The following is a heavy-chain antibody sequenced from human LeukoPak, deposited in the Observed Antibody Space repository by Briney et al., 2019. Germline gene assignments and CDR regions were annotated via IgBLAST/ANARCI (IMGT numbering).Heavy chain of an antibody. CDR1: GLTFSSYD. V-gene: IGHV3-13*01. D-gene: IGHD6-13*01. J-gene: IGHJ6*02. CDR3: ARAPPQQLVLCGGYYYGMDV. CDR2: IGTAGDT. Sequence: PGGSLRLSCAASGLTFSSYDMHWVRQATGKGLEWVSAIGTAGDTYYPGSVKGRFTISRENAKNSLYLQMNSLRAGDTAVYYCARAPPQQLVLCGGYYYGMDVWGQGTTVTVSS.